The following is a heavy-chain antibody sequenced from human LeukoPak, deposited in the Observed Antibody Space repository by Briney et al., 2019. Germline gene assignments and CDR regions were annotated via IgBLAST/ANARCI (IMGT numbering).Heavy chain of an antibody. Sequence: SETLSLTCAVYGGSFSGYYWSWIRQPPGKGLEWIGEINHSGSTNYNPSLKSRVTISVDTSKNQFSLKLSSVTAADTAVYYCARGSHYYYSSGYLNYWGQGTLVTVSS. CDR3: ARGSHYYYSSGYLNY. V-gene: IGHV4-34*01. CDR1: GGSFSGYY. J-gene: IGHJ4*02. CDR2: INHSGST. D-gene: IGHD3-22*01.